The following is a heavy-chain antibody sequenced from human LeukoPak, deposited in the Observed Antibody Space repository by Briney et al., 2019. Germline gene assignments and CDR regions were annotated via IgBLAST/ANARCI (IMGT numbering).Heavy chain of an antibody. V-gene: IGHV4-39*01. CDR2: ISYSGST. CDR1: GGSISSSGHY. J-gene: IGHJ4*02. Sequence: SETLSLTCTVSGGSISSSGHYWDWIRQPAGKGLEWIGSISYSGSTYYNPSLKSRVTISRDTSENQFSLKLSSVTAADTAVYYCARRRQLAIDYWGQETLATVAS. D-gene: IGHD6-6*01. CDR3: ARRRQLAIDY.